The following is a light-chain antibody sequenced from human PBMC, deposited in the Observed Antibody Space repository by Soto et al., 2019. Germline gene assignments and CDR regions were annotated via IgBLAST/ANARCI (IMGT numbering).Light chain of an antibody. Sequence: EVVMTQSPATLSVSPGERATLSCRASQSVSSNLAWYQQKPGQAPRLLIYGAFHRATGIPDRFSGSESGRDYTLSISSLEPEDFAVYYCQQRSNWPPWTFGQGTKVDIK. CDR2: GAF. V-gene: IGKV3-11*02. CDR1: QSVSSN. J-gene: IGKJ1*01. CDR3: QQRSNWPPWT.